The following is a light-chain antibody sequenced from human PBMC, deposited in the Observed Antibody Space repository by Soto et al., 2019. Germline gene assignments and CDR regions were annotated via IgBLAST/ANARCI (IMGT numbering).Light chain of an antibody. Sequence: DTQMTQSPSSVSASVGDRVTITCRSSQDISSWLAWYQQKPGKAPKLLIYTASSLQSGVPSRFSGSGFGTEFTLTISSLQPEDFETYYCQQANSFPLTFGGGTKVDIK. V-gene: IGKV1D-12*01. CDR1: QDISSW. J-gene: IGKJ4*01. CDR3: QQANSFPLT. CDR2: TAS.